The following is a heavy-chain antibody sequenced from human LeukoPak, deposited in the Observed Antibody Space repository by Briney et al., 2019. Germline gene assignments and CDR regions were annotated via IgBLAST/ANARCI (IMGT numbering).Heavy chain of an antibody. Sequence: GGSLRLSCAASGFTVSSNYMSWVRQAPGKGLEWVSVIYSGGSTYYADSVKGRFTISRDNSKNTLYLQMNSLRAEDTAVYYCARDTTFYYYDSSGDYWGQGTLVTVSS. CDR1: GFTVSSNY. V-gene: IGHV3-66*01. D-gene: IGHD3-22*01. CDR3: ARDTTFYYYDSSGDY. J-gene: IGHJ4*02. CDR2: IYSGGST.